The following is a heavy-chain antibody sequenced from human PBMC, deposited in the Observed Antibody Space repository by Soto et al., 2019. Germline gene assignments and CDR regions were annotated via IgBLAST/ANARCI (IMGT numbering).Heavy chain of an antibody. J-gene: IGHJ6*03. D-gene: IGHD2-8*01. CDR1: GFTFSNYG. V-gene: IGHV3-23*01. CDR3: SKDRGLILYNDYTDV. Sequence: PGGSLRLSCAASGFTFSNYGTSWVRQAPGKGLEWVSSISGGGRNTNYADSVKGRFTISRDNSKNTLYLQMDSLRAEDTAACYCSKDRGLILYNDYTDVWGKGTTVTVSS. CDR2: ISGGGRNT.